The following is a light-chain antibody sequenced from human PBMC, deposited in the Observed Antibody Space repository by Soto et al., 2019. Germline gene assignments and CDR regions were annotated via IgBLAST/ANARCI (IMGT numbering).Light chain of an antibody. CDR2: DAS. Sequence: EIVLTQSPATLSLSPGERATLSCRASQSVSSYLAWYQQKAGQTPRLLIYDASNRATGIPARFSGSGSGTVFTLTISSLEPEDFAVYYCQQRSNWPRSITFGQGTRLEIK. CDR1: QSVSSY. CDR3: QQRSNWPRSIT. V-gene: IGKV3-11*01. J-gene: IGKJ5*01.